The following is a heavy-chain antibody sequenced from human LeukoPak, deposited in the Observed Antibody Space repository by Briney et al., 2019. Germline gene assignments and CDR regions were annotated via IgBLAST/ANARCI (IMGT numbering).Heavy chain of an antibody. CDR3: ARDGGYCSGGSCQPFDY. J-gene: IGHJ4*02. V-gene: IGHV4-59*01. CDR2: IYYSGST. CDR1: GGSISSYY. Sequence: PSETLSLTCTVSGGSISSYYWGWIRQPPGKGLEWIGYIYYSGSTNYNPSLKSRVTISVDTSKNQFSLKLSSVTAADTAVYYCARDGGYCSGGSCQPFDYWGQGTLVTVSS. D-gene: IGHD2-15*01.